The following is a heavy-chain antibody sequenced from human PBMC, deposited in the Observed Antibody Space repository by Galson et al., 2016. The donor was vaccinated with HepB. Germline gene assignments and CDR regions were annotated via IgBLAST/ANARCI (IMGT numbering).Heavy chain of an antibody. CDR3: PRDLFSKIQAHPGGV. CDR1: GYTFSSYG. V-gene: IGHV1-3*01. CDR2: INGGNGNT. D-gene: IGHD2-8*02. J-gene: IGHJ6*02. Sequence: SVKVSCKASGYTFSSYGMHWVRQAPGHRLEWMGRINGGNGNTRYSQKFQGRVTITRDTSATTVYMELSSLRSEDTGVYYCPRDLFSKIQAHPGGVWGQGTTVTVS.